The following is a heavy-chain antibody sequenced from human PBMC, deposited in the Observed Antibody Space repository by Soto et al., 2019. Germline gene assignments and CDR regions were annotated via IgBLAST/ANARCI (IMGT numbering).Heavy chain of an antibody. CDR3: ARTSSGLVIPYFDY. CDR2: INPNSGGT. CDR1: GYTFTGYY. J-gene: IGHJ4*02. D-gene: IGHD3-9*01. V-gene: IGHV1-2*04. Sequence: QVQLVQSGAEVKKPGASVKVSCKASGYTFTGYYMHWVRQAPGQGLEWMGWINPNSGGTNYAQKFQGWVTMTRDTSISTAYMELSRLRSDDTAVYYWARTSSGLVIPYFDYWGQGTLVTVSS.